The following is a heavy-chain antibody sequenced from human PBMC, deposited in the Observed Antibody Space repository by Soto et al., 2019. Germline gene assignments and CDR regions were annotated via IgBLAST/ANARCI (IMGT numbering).Heavy chain of an antibody. D-gene: IGHD6-13*01. V-gene: IGHV2-5*02. Sequence: SGPTLVNPTQTPTLTCTFSGFSFSTGAVGVGWIRQPPGKALEFLALIYWDDDKRYRPSLKNKITITKDTSRNQVVLTMTDLDPEDTATYYCAHVYWAASGTRYYFDHWGQGTLVTVSS. CDR3: AHVYWAASGTRYYFDH. CDR1: GFSFSTGAVG. CDR2: IYWDDDK. J-gene: IGHJ4*02.